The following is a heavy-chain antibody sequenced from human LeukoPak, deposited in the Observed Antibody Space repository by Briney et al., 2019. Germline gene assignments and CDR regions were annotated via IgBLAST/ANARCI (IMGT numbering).Heavy chain of an antibody. CDR1: GGTFSSYA. CDR2: INPNSGGT. CDR3: AREGTRGYYDSSGYYYGWFDP. J-gene: IGHJ5*02. Sequence: ASVKVSCKASGGTFSSYAISWVRQAPGQGLEWMGWINPNSGGTNYAQKFQGRVTMTRDTSISTAYMELSRLRSDDTAVYYCAREGTRGYYDSSGYYYGWFDPWGQGTLVTVSS. D-gene: IGHD3-22*01. V-gene: IGHV1-2*02.